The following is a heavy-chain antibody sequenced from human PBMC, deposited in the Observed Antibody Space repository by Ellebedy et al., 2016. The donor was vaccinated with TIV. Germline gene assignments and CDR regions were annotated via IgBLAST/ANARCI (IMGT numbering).Heavy chain of an antibody. CDR1: GYTFTSYA. D-gene: IGHD6-13*01. V-gene: IGHV7-4-1*02. J-gene: IGHJ4*02. CDR2: INTNTGNP. CDR3: ARVLSLTPIAAAGTIGY. Sequence: ASVKVSCKASGYTFTSYAMNWVRQAPGQGLEWMGWINTNTGNPTYAQGFTGRFVFSLDTSVSTAYLQISSLKAEDTAVYYCARVLSLTPIAAAGTIGYWGQGTLVTVSS.